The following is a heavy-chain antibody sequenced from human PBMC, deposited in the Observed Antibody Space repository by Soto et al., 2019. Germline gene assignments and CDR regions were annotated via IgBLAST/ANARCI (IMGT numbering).Heavy chain of an antibody. V-gene: IGHV3-23*01. CDR3: AKEWVAGTLFY. D-gene: IGHD6-13*01. CDR2: ISSSGSYT. CDR1: GFTLSSYA. Sequence: GGSLRLSCAGSGFTLSSYAMNWVRQAPGKGLEWVSVISSSGSYTNYADSVRGRFTISRDISKNTLYLQMKSLRAEDTALYYCAKEWVAGTLFYWGQGTLDTVSS. J-gene: IGHJ4*02.